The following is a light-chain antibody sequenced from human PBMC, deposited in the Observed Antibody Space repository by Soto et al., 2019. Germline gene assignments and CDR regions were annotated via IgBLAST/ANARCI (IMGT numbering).Light chain of an antibody. V-gene: IGLV2-8*01. Sequence: QSVLTQPPSASGSPGQSVAISCTGTSSDIGAYKFVSWYQQHPGKAPKLIIYEVSIRPSGVPDRFSGSKSGNTASLTVSGLLAEDEADYYCSLYAGTNIVVFGGGTKLTVL. CDR1: SSDIGAYKF. J-gene: IGLJ2*01. CDR2: EVS. CDR3: SLYAGTNIVV.